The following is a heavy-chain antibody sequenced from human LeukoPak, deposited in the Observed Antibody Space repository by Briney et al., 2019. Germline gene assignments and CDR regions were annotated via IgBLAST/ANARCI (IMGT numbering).Heavy chain of an antibody. D-gene: IGHD3-10*01. CDR3: ARDCCASGSYDY. CDR1: GGSISSYY. CDR2: IYSSGST. V-gene: IGHV4-59*01. Sequence: SETLSLTCTVSGGSISSYYWSWIRQPPGKGLEWIGYIYSSGSTNYNPSLKSRVTISIDTSKNQFSLKLSSVTAADTAVYFCARDCCASGSYDYWGQGTLVTVSS. J-gene: IGHJ4*02.